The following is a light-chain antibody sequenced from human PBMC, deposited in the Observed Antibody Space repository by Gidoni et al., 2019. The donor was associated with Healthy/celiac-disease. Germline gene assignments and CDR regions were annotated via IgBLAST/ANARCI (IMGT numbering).Light chain of an antibody. CDR2: KGS. J-gene: IGKJ2*01. V-gene: IGKV2-30*01. CDR3: MQGTHWTPYT. Sequence: VVMTQSPLSLPVTLGQPASISCMSSQSLVYSDGNTYLNWCQQRPGQSPRRLMYKGSNRDSGVPDRFSGSGSGTDFTLKISRVEAEDVGVYYCMQGTHWTPYTFGQGTKLEIK. CDR1: QSLVYSDGNTY.